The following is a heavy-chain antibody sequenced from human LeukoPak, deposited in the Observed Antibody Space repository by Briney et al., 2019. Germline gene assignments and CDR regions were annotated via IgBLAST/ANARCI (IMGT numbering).Heavy chain of an antibody. V-gene: IGHV1-18*01. J-gene: IGHJ4*02. CDR1: GYTFTSYG. CDR3: ARVRVGNYYDSSGYYYDDY. Sequence: ASVKVSCKASGYTFTSYGISWVRQAPGQGLEWMGWISAYNGNTNYAQKLQGRVTMTTDTSTSTAYMELRSLRSDDTAVYYSARVRVGNYYDSSGYYYDDYWGQGTLVTVSS. D-gene: IGHD3-22*01. CDR2: ISAYNGNT.